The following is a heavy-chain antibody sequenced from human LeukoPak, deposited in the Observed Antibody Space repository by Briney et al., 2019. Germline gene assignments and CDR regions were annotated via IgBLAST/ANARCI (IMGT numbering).Heavy chain of an antibody. CDR1: GFTFSSYA. V-gene: IGHV3-7*03. CDR3: TKGYTSAFTAFDI. D-gene: IGHD5-18*01. Sequence: PGGSLRLSCAASGFTFSSYAMSWVRQAPGKGLEWVTNIKQDGSEKYYVDSVKGRFTISRDNAKNSLYLQMNSLRTEDTAFYYCTKGYTSAFTAFDIWGQGTMVTVSS. CDR2: IKQDGSEK. J-gene: IGHJ3*02.